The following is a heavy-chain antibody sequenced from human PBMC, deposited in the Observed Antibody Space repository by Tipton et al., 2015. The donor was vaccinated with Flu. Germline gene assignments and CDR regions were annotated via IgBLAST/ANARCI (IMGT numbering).Heavy chain of an antibody. D-gene: IGHD6-13*01. V-gene: IGHV4-34*01. J-gene: IGHJ4*02. CDR1: GGSFSGYY. Sequence: TLSLTCAVYGGSFSGYYWSWIRQPPGKGLEWIGEINHSGSTNYNPSLKSRVTISVDTSKNQFSLKLSSVTAADTAVYYCARHSALDSSSWALDYWGQGTLVTASS. CDR3: ARHSALDSSSWALDY. CDR2: INHSGST.